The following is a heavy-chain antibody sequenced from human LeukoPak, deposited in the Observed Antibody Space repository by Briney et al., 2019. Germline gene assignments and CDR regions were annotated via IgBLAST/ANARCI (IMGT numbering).Heavy chain of an antibody. J-gene: IGHJ5*02. CDR2: ISGSGGST. CDR3: AQTKIGAVLRYPNWFDP. D-gene: IGHD3-9*01. CDR1: GFTFSGYA. Sequence: GGSLRLSCAASGFTFSGYAMSWVRQAPGKGLEWVSAISGSGGSTYYADSVKGRFTISRDNSKNTLYLQMNSLRAEDTAVYYCAQTKIGAVLRYPNWFDPWGQGTLVTVSS. V-gene: IGHV3-23*01.